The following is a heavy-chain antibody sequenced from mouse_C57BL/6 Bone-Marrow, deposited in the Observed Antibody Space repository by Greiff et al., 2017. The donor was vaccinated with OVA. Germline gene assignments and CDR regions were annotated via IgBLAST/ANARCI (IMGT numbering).Heavy chain of an antibody. CDR2: IHPSDSVT. D-gene: IGHD1-1*01. CDR3: AIYCCGSSL. Sequence: QVQLQQSGAELVKPGASVKVSCKASGYTFTSYWMHWVKQRPGQGLEWIGRIHPSDSVTNYNQKFKGKATLTVDKSSSTAYMQVSSLTSEGAAVYYCAIYCCGSSLWGQGTTLTVSS. J-gene: IGHJ2*01. V-gene: IGHV1-74*01. CDR1: GYTFTSYW.